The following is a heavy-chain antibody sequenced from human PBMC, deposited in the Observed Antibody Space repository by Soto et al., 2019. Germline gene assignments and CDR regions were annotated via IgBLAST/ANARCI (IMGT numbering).Heavy chain of an antibody. V-gene: IGHV3-23*01. J-gene: IGHJ4*02. Sequence: GGSLRLSCAASGFIFNNYAMRWVRQAPGKGLAWVSFISDGGGRPNDADSVKGRFTISRDNSKNMVYLQMNSLRAEDTAVYYCAKDGAFYDFVTGYYLTGHYFDYWGQGTPVTVSS. CDR1: GFIFNNYA. D-gene: IGHD3-9*01. CDR2: ISDGGGRP. CDR3: AKDGAFYDFVTGYYLTGHYFDY.